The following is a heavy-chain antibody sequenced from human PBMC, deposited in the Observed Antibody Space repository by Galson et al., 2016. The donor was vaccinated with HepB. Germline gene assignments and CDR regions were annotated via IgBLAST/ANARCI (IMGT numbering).Heavy chain of an antibody. D-gene: IGHD4-17*01. J-gene: IGHJ4*02. V-gene: IGHV3-66*02. CDR2: IYSGGTT. CDR3: VRGVYGDHGWFDY. CDR1: EFTVSNNY. Sequence: SLRLSCAASEFTVSNNYMTWVRQAPGKGLEYVSVIYSGGTTYYADSVKGRFTISRDNSQNSLSLQMNTLRAEDTAVYFCVRGVYGDHGWFDYWGQGTLVTVSS.